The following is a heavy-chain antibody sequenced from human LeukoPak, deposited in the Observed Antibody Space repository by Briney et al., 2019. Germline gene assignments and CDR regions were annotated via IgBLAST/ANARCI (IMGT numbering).Heavy chain of an antibody. Sequence: SETLSLTCTVSGGSISTSNFYWGWIRQPPGKGLEWIGNIFYSGSTNYNPSLKSRVTISVDTSKNQFSLKLSSVTAADTAVYYCARGGSSWYPDYYMDVWGKGTTVTVSS. J-gene: IGHJ6*03. V-gene: IGHV4-61*05. CDR3: ARGGSSWYPDYYMDV. CDR2: IFYSGST. D-gene: IGHD6-13*01. CDR1: GGSISTSNFY.